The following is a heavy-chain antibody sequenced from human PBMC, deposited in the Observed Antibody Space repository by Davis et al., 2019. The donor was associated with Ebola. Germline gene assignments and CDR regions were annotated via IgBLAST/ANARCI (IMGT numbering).Heavy chain of an antibody. CDR2: IYYSGST. CDR3: ARRMGLVPIGFDY. V-gene: IGHV4-39*01. J-gene: IGHJ4*02. Sequence: MPSETLSLTCTVSGGSISSSSYYWGWIRQPPGKGLEWIGSIYYSGSTYYNPSLKSRVTISVDTSKNQFSLKLSSVTAADTAVYYCARRMGLVPIGFDYWGQGTLVTVSS. CDR1: GGSISSSSYY. D-gene: IGHD6-19*01.